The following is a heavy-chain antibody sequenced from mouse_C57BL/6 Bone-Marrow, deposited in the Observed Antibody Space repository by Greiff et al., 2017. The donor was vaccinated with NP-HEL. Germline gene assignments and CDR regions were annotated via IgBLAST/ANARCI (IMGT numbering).Heavy chain of an antibody. J-gene: IGHJ3*01. CDR1: GFSLSTFGMG. CDR3: TRVYSNYVEAWFAY. V-gene: IGHV8-8*01. Sequence: QVTLKESGPGILQPSQTLSLTCSFSGFSLSTFGMGVGWIRPPSGKGLEWLAHIWWDDDKYYNPALKSKLTISKETSKNQLFLKMANVVTADTATYYCTRVYSNYVEAWFAYGGRGTLATVSA. D-gene: IGHD2-5*01. CDR2: IWWDDDK.